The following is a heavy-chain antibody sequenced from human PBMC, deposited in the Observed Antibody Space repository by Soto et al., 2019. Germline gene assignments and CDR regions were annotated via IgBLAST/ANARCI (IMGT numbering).Heavy chain of an antibody. CDR1: GGSISSGGYY. D-gene: IGHD1-26*01. J-gene: IGHJ5*02. CDR2: IYYSGST. CDR3: ARGAVRGVGATTHWFDP. V-gene: IGHV4-31*03. Sequence: KASETLSLTCTVSGGSISSGGYYWSWIRQHPGKGLEWIGYIYYSGSTYYNPSLKSRVTISVDTSKNQFSLKLSSVTAADTAVYYCARGAVRGVGATTHWFDPWGQGTLVTVSS.